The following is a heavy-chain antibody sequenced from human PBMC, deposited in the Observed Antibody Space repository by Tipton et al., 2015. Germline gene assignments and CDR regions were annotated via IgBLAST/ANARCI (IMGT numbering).Heavy chain of an antibody. J-gene: IGHJ6*02. CDR3: ARATGTTAPFRAYGMDV. V-gene: IGHV4-4*07. Sequence: LRLSCTVSGGSISTFYWSWIRQPAGKGLQWIGRVNINESPNYNPSLKSRVTMSVDMSKNQVSLRLTSVTAADTAVYYCARATGTTAPFRAYGMDVWGPGTAVTVSS. CDR1: GGSISTFY. D-gene: IGHD1-1*01. CDR2: VNINESP.